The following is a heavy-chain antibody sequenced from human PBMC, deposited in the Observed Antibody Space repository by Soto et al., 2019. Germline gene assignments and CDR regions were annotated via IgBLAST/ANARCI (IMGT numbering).Heavy chain of an antibody. V-gene: IGHV4-31*03. CDR3: ARDRLMATAGTARHYFGLDV. Sequence: QVQLQESGPGLVKPSQTLSLTCTVSGGSIRSGGYYWSWVRQSPRRGLEWIGNIYYSGSTYYNPSLKSRLTISVDTSKNQFSLNLSSVTAAGTAVYYCARDRLMATAGTARHYFGLDVWGQGTTVTVSS. D-gene: IGHD5-18*01. CDR2: IYYSGST. J-gene: IGHJ6*02. CDR1: GGSIRSGGYY.